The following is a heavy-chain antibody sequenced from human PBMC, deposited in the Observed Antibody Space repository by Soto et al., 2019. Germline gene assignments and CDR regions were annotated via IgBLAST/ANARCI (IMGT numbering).Heavy chain of an antibody. CDR3: AREDDYGDFGSEYFQH. V-gene: IGHV1-46*01. D-gene: IGHD4-17*01. CDR1: GYTFTTYY. CDR2: INTSGGTT. J-gene: IGHJ1*01. Sequence: ASVKVSCKASGYTFTTYYIHWVRQAPGQGREWMGMINTSGGTTTYAQKFQGRVTMTRDTSTSTVYMELSSLRSEDTAVYFCAREDDYGDFGSEYFQHWGQGXLVTVPS.